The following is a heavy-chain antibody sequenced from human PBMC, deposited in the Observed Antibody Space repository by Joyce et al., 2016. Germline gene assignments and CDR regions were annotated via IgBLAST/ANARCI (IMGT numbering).Heavy chain of an antibody. CDR1: GFNFGIYW. D-gene: IGHD4-17*01. CDR3: ARAVTKGTVDY. J-gene: IGHJ4*02. V-gene: IGHV3-7*01. CDR2: INQDGSGK. Sequence: EVQLVESGGGLVQPGGSLRRSCAASGFNFGIYWMSWVRHVPGKGLEWVANINQDGSGKYYVDSMEGRCTISRDNAKNSLYLQMNSLRVEDTAVYYCARAVTKGTVDYWGQGTLVTVSS.